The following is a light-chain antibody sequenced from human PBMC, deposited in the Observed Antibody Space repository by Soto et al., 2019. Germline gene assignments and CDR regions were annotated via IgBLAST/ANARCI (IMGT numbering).Light chain of an antibody. Sequence: DIQMTQSPSSLSASEGDRVTISCRASQSISNYLNWYQQKPGTAPKLLIYAASSLQSGVPSRFSGSGSGTDFTLTISSLQIEDFATYFCQQSDSTPQTFGQGTKVEIK. V-gene: IGKV1-39*01. J-gene: IGKJ1*01. CDR1: QSISNY. CDR2: AAS. CDR3: QQSDSTPQT.